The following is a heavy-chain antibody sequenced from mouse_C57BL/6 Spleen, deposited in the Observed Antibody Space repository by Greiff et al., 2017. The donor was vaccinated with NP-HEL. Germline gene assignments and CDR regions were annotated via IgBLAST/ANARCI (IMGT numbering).Heavy chain of an antibody. CDR3: TRMLGPYYAMDF. D-gene: IGHD4-1*01. CDR1: GYTFTDYE. J-gene: IGHJ4*01. Sequence: VQLQQSGAELVRPGASVTLSCKASGYTFTDYEMHWVKQTPVHGLEWIGAIDPETGGTAYNQKFKGKAILTADKSSSTAYMELRSLTSEDSAVYYCTRMLGPYYAMDFWGQGTSVTVSS. CDR2: IDPETGGT. V-gene: IGHV1-15*01.